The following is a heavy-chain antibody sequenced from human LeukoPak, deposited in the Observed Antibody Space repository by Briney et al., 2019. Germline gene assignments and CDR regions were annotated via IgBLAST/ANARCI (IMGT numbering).Heavy chain of an antibody. D-gene: IGHD3-16*01. CDR2: IIPNTGGT. CDR1: GYIFTDYF. Sequence: ASVKVSCKASGYIFTDYFIHWVRQAPGQGLEGLAWIIPNTGGTKYAQKFQGRVTVTRDTSITTAYLELNSLTSDDTAVYYCARGGGGLVYWGQGTLVTVSS. J-gene: IGHJ4*02. V-gene: IGHV1-2*02. CDR3: ARGGGGLVY.